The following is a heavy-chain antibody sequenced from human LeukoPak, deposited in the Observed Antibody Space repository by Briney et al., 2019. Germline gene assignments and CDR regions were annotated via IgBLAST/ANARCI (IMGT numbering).Heavy chain of an antibody. CDR3: ARDRVVRGVIKYWFDP. D-gene: IGHD3-10*01. CDR1: VYTFTSYY. V-gene: IGHV1-46*01. CDR2: INPSGGST. J-gene: IGHJ5*02. Sequence: ASVTVSCKASVYTFTSYYMHWVRQAPGQGLEWMGIINPSGGSTSYAQKFQGRVTMTRDTSTSTVYMELSSLRSEDTAVYYCARDRVVRGVIKYWFDPWGQGTLVTVSS.